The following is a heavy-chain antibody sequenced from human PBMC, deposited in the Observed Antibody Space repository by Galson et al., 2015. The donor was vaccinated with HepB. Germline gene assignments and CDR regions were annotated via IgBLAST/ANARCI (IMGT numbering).Heavy chain of an antibody. CDR2: ISYDGSNK. J-gene: IGHJ4*02. CDR3: ARDADYGGNSGDPPYYFDF. CDR1: GFTFSSYA. Sequence: SLRLSCAASGFTFSSYAMHWVRQAPGKGLEWVAVISYDGSNKYYADSVKGRFTISRDNSKNTLHLQMNSLRAEDTAVYYCARDADYGGNSGDPPYYFDFWGQGTLVTVSS. V-gene: IGHV3-30*04. D-gene: IGHD4-23*01.